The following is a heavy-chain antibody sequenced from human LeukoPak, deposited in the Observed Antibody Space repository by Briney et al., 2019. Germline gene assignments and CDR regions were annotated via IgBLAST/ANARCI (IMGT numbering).Heavy chain of an antibody. CDR1: GYSFTTYW. V-gene: IGHV5-51*01. CDR3: ARRVVDATFDY. Sequence: NSGESLKISCEGSGYSFTTYWIGWVRQMPGKGLEWMGIIYPGDSDTRYSPSFQGQVTISADKSISTAYLQWSSLKASDTAMYYCARRVVDATFDYWGQGTLVTVSS. J-gene: IGHJ4*02. D-gene: IGHD2-15*01. CDR2: IYPGDSDT.